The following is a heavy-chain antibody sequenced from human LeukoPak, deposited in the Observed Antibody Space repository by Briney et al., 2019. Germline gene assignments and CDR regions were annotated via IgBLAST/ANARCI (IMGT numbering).Heavy chain of an antibody. CDR3: ARGRSSWDNLQNWFDP. Sequence: PSETLSLTCIVSGGSIVDYYWSWIRQPPGKGLEWIGRIYTSGSTNYNPSLKSRVTISVDTSKNQFSLKLSSVTAADTAVYYCARGRSSWDNLQNWFDPWGQGTPVTVSS. D-gene: IGHD6-13*01. CDR1: GGSIVDYY. V-gene: IGHV4-4*08. CDR2: IYTSGST. J-gene: IGHJ5*02.